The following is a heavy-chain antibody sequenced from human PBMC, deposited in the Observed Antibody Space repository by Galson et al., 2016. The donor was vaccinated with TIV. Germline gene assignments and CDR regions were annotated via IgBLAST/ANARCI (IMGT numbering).Heavy chain of an antibody. CDR2: ISGGGGST. Sequence: SLRLSSAASGFTFSIFAMTWVRQAPGMGLEWVSAISGGGGSTYYADSVKGRFTISRDNSKNTLFLQMNSLRAEDTAVYYCTKVPSSGLSYYYGLDVWGQGTTVTVSS. CDR3: TKVPSSGLSYYYGLDV. CDR1: GFTFSIFA. J-gene: IGHJ6*02. V-gene: IGHV3-23*01. D-gene: IGHD3-22*01.